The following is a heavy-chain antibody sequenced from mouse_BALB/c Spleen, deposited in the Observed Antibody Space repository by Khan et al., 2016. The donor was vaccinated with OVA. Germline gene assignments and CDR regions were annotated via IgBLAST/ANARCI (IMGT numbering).Heavy chain of an antibody. J-gene: IGHJ2*01. CDR1: GYTFTSYV. Sequence: DVKLQESGPELVKPGASVKMSCKASGYTFTSYVMHWVKQKPGQGLEWIGYINPYNDGTKYNEKFKGKATLTSDKSSSTAYMELSSLTSEDSAVYYCARSLYYGSADYWGQGTTLTVSS. CDR2: INPYNDGT. CDR3: ARSLYYGSADY. V-gene: IGHV1S136*01. D-gene: IGHD1-1*01.